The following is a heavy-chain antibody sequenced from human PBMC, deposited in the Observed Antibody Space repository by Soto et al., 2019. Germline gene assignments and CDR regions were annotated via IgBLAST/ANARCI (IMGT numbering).Heavy chain of an antibody. Sequence: PGGSLRLSCAASGFNFSIYGMHWVRQAPGKGLEWVATIWDDGSYKYYADSVKVRFTISRDNSKNTLYLQMNSLRAEDTAVYYCARDQRGHYYDISGYPDXWGQGTLVTVSX. CDR3: ARDQRGHYYDISGYPDX. D-gene: IGHD3-22*01. J-gene: IGHJ4*02. V-gene: IGHV3-33*01. CDR1: GFNFSIYG. CDR2: IWDDGSYK.